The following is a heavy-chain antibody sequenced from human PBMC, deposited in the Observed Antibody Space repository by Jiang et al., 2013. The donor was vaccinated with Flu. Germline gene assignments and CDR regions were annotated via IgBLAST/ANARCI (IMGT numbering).Heavy chain of an antibody. CDR1: GFTFSSYG. CDR3: VRAVVGYCSGGSCRSDAFDL. D-gene: IGHD2-15*01. CDR2: IRYDGSNK. J-gene: IGHJ3*01. V-gene: IGHV3-30*02. Sequence: QLVESGGGVVQSGGSLRLSCAASGFTFSSYGMHWVRQAPGKGLEWVAFIRYDGSNKYYADSVKGRFTISRENAKNSLYLQMNSLRDGDTAVYYCVRAVVGYCSGGSCRSDAFDLWGQGTMVTVSS.